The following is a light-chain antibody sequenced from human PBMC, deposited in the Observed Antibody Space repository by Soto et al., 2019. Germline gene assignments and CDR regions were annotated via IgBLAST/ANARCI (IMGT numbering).Light chain of an antibody. Sequence: EIVLTQSPGTLSLSPGERATLSCRASQSVRSSYLAWYQQKPGQAPRPLIFGASSRATGIPDRFSGSGSGTDFTLIINRLEPEDFAVYYCQQYGSSRSITFGQGTRL. CDR3: QQYGSSRSIT. J-gene: IGKJ5*01. CDR2: GAS. V-gene: IGKV3-20*01. CDR1: QSVRSSY.